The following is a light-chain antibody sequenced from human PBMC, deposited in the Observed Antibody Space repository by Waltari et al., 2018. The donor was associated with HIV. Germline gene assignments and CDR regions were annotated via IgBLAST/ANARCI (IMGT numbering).Light chain of an antibody. CDR3: QQYYTTPPT. V-gene: IGKV4-1*01. CDR2: WAS. J-gene: IGKJ4*01. Sequence: DIVMTQSPDSLAESLGRTDTIDCKSSQRHLSSSNGKNYLAWYQRNPGQPPRLLLFWASTRESGVPERFTGSGSGTYFTLTISSLQAEDVAVYYCQQYYTTPPTFGGGTKVEIK. CDR1: QRHLSSSNGKNY.